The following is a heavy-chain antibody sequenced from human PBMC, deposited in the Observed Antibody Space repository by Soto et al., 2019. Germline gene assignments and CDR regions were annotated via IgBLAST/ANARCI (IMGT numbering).Heavy chain of an antibody. V-gene: IGHV4-59*01. CDR3: ARNYYGSVSYFDY. CDR2: IYYSGST. Sequence: SETLSLTCTVSGGFISSYYWSWIRQPPGKGLEWIGYIYYSGSTNYNPSLKSRVTISIDTSKNQFSLNLSSVTAADTAVYYCARNYYGSVSYFDYWGQGTLVTLSS. D-gene: IGHD3-10*01. J-gene: IGHJ4*02. CDR1: GGFISSYY.